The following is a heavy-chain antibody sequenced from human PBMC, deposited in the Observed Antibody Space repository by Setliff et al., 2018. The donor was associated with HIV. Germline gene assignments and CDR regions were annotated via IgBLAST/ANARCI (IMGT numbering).Heavy chain of an antibody. Sequence: GESLKISCKASGYRFTSYWISWVRQVPGKGLEWMGRIDPSDSFTSYSPSFQGHVTISADKSINTAYLQWSSLKASDTATYYCARLLRRPHDFFYMDVWGKGTTVTVSS. J-gene: IGHJ6*03. D-gene: IGHD2-15*01. V-gene: IGHV5-10-1*01. CDR1: GYRFTSYW. CDR2: IDPSDSFT. CDR3: ARLLRRPHDFFYMDV.